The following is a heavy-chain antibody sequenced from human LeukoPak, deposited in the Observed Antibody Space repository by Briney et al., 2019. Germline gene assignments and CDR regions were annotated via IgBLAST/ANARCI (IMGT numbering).Heavy chain of an antibody. CDR1: GGTFSSYA. Sequence: SVNVSCKASGGTFSSYAISWVRQAPGQGLEWMGGIIPIFGTANYAQKFQGRVTITADESTSTAYMELSSLRSEDTAVYYCARDGHSGSHSFDYWGQGTLVTVSS. CDR3: ARDGHSGSHSFDY. CDR2: IIPIFGTA. J-gene: IGHJ4*02. V-gene: IGHV1-69*13. D-gene: IGHD1-26*01.